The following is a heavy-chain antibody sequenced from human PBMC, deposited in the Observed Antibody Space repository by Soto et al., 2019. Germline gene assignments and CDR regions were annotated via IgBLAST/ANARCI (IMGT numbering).Heavy chain of an antibody. J-gene: IGHJ4*01. CDR2: INPGNGDT. Sequence: ASVKVSCKAIGYTFSNFAVHWMRQSPGQSLEWMGWINPGNGDTQYSRNFQGRVTMTRDTSASTVYMELSSLRSEDTAVYYCTADVPSVPGPSDYWGRGTLVTVSS. V-gene: IGHV1-3*01. CDR1: GYTFSNFA. D-gene: IGHD3-10*02. CDR3: TADVPSVPGPSDY.